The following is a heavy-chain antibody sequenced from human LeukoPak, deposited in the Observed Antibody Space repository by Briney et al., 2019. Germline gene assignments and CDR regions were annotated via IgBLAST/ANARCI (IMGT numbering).Heavy chain of an antibody. J-gene: IGHJ5*02. CDR3: ARGAGGAVAGWYWFDP. Sequence: ASVKVSCKASGYTFTGYYMHWVRQAPGQGLEWMGWINPNSGGTNYAQKFQGRVTMTRDTSISTAYMELSRLRSDDTAVYYCARGAGGAVAGWYWFDPWGQGTLVTVSS. V-gene: IGHV1-2*02. CDR2: INPNSGGT. CDR1: GYTFTGYY. D-gene: IGHD6-19*01.